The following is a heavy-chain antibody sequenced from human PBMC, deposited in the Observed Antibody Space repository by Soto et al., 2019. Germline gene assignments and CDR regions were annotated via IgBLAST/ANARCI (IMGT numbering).Heavy chain of an antibody. Sequence: QVQLVQSGAEVKKPGSSVKVSCKASGGTFSSYAISWVRQAPGQGLEWMGGIIPIFGTANYAQKFQGRVTITADESTSTADMELSSRRSEDTAVYYCARGIGGTVTTLGWFDPWGQGTLVTVSS. J-gene: IGHJ5*02. CDR3: ARGIGGTVTTLGWFDP. V-gene: IGHV1-69*12. D-gene: IGHD4-17*01. CDR1: GGTFSSYA. CDR2: IIPIFGTA.